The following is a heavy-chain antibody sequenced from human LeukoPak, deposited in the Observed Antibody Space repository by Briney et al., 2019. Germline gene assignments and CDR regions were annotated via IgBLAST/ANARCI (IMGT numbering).Heavy chain of an antibody. CDR2: ISSSSSYI. Sequence: GGSLRLSCAASGLTFSSYSMNWVRQAPGKGLEWVSSISSSSSYIYYADSVKGRFTISRDNAKNSLYLQMNSLRAEDTAVYYCARDRYDSSGYYYSGVDYWGQGTLVTVSS. D-gene: IGHD3-22*01. CDR1: GLTFSSYS. CDR3: ARDRYDSSGYYYSGVDY. V-gene: IGHV3-21*01. J-gene: IGHJ4*02.